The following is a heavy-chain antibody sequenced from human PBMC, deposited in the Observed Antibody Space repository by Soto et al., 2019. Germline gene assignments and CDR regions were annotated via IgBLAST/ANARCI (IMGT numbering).Heavy chain of an antibody. CDR3: ASPGTSYDFWSGYPTRGGMDV. V-gene: IGHV3-11*01. J-gene: IGHJ6*02. D-gene: IGHD3-3*01. Sequence: GGSLRLSCAASGFTFSDYYMSWIRQAPGKGLEWVSYISSSGSTIYYADSVKGRFTISRDNAKNSLYLQMNSLRAEDTAVYFCASPGTSYDFWSGYPTRGGMDVCRQVTTVTVCS. CDR1: GFTFSDYY. CDR2: ISSSGSTI.